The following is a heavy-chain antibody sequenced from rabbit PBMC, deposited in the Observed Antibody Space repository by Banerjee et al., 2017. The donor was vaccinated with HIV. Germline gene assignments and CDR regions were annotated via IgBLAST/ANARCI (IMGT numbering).Heavy chain of an antibody. J-gene: IGHJ4*01. CDR2: IDPVFGST. V-gene: IGHV1S39*01. CDR3: ARGSGDNGDDGGAPNL. CDR1: GFDFSSYG. D-gene: IGHD1-1*01. Sequence: QEQLKESGGGLVQPGGSLKLSCKASGFDFSSYGVSWVRQAPGKGLEWIGYIDPVFGSTYYASWVNGRFTISKTSSTTVTLQMTSLTAADTATYFCARGSGDNGDDGGAPNLWGQGTLVTVS.